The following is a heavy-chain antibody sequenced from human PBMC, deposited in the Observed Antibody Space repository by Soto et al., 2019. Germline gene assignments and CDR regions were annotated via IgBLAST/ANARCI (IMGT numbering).Heavy chain of an antibody. CDR2: ISYDGSNK. D-gene: IGHD3-22*01. CDR3: ARGAPDSSGYYFYFDY. Sequence: VQLVESGGGLVQPGGSLRLSCAASGFTFSSYAMHWVRQAPGKGLEWVAVISYDGSNKYYADSVKGRFTISRDNSKNTLYLQMNSLRAEDTAVYYCARGAPDSSGYYFYFDYWGQGTLVTVSS. V-gene: IGHV3-30-3*01. J-gene: IGHJ4*02. CDR1: GFTFSSYA.